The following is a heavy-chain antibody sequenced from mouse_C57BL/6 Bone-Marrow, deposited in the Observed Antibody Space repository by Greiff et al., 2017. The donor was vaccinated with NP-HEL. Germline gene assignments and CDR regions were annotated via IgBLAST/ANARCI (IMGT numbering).Heavy chain of an antibody. CDR1: GFTFSNYW. D-gene: IGHD1-1*01. Sequence: EVKLEESGGGLVQPGGSMKLSCVASGFTFSNYWMNWVRQSPEKGLEWVAQIRLKSDNYATHYAESVKGRFTISRDDSKSSVYLQMNNLRAEDTGIYYCTCYYGSSYLYWYFDVWGTGTTVTVSS. CDR3: TCYYGSSYLYWYFDV. V-gene: IGHV6-3*01. CDR2: IRLKSDNYAT. J-gene: IGHJ1*03.